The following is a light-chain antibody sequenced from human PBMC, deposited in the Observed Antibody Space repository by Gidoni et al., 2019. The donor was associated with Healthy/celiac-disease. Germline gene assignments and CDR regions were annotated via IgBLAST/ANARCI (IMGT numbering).Light chain of an antibody. CDR1: SSYVGGYNY. CDR3: SSYTSSSVFV. V-gene: IGLV2-14*03. Sequence: QSALTQPASVSGSPGQSIAISCTGTSSYVGGYNYVFWYQQHPGQAPKLMLYDVSNRPSGVSNRFAGSKSCNTASLTISGLQAEDEADYYCSSYTSSSVFVFGTGTKVTVL. CDR2: DVS. J-gene: IGLJ1*01.